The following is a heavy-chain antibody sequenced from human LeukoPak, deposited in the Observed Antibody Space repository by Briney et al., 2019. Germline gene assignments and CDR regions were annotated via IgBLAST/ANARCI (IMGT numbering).Heavy chain of an antibody. CDR2: ISYDGSNK. V-gene: IGHV3-30-3*01. J-gene: IGHJ3*02. Sequence: GGSLRLSCAASGFTFSSYAMHWVRQAPGKGLEWVAVISYDGSNKYYADSVKGRFTISRDNSKNTLYLQMNSLRAEDTAVYYCARDGGGYSGSWPPPRDDAFDIWGQGTMVTVSS. CDR1: GFTFSSYA. CDR3: ARDGGGYSGSWPPPRDDAFDI. D-gene: IGHD6-13*01.